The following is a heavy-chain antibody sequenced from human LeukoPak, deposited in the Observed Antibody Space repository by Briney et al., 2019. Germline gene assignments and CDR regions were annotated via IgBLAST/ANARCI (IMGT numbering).Heavy chain of an antibody. V-gene: IGHV4-31*03. CDR2: IYYSGST. CDR1: GGSISSGGYY. CDR3: ARDCIRHDSSGYYYYYGMDV. D-gene: IGHD3-22*01. Sequence: PSETLSLTCTVSGGSISSGGYYWSWIRQHPGKGLEWIGYIYYSGSTYYNPSLKSRVTISVDTSKNQFSLKLSSVTAADTAVYCCARDCIRHDSSGYYYYYGMDVWGQGTTVTVSS. J-gene: IGHJ6*02.